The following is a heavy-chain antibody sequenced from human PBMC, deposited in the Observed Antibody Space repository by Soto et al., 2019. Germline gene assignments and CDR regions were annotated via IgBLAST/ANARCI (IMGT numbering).Heavy chain of an antibody. V-gene: IGHV4-59*01. CDR2: IYYSGST. CDR3: ARAHYDILTGYYLDYYYYYMDV. J-gene: IGHJ6*03. CDR1: GGSISSYY. D-gene: IGHD3-9*01. Sequence: SETLSLTCTAPGGSISSYYWSWIRQPPGKGLEWIGYIYYSGSTNYNPSLKSRVTISVDTSKNQFSLKLSSVTAADTAVYYCARAHYDILTGYYLDYYYYYMDVWGKGTTVT.